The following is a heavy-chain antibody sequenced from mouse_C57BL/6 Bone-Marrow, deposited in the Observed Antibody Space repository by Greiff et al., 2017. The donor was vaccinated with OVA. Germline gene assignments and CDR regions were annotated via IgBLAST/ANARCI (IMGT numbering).Heavy chain of an antibody. CDR1: GYTFTSYW. J-gene: IGHJ2*01. V-gene: IGHV1-5*01. D-gene: IGHD3-2*02. CDR2: IYPGNSDT. CDR3: TRALDSSGYEH. Sequence: EVHLVESGTVLVRPGASVKMSCKTSGYTFTSYWMHWVKQRPGQGLEWIGAIYPGNSDTSYNQKFKGKAKLTAVTSASTAYMELSSLTYEDSAVYYGTRALDSSGYEHWGKGTTLTVSS.